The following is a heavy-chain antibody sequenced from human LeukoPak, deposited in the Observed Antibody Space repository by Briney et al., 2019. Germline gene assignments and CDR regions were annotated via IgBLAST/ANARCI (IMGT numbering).Heavy chain of an antibody. Sequence: SETLSLTCAVYGGSFSGYYWSWIRQPPGKGLEWIGEINHSGSTNYNPSLKSRVTISVDTSKNQFSLKLSSVTAADTAVYYCASVGAAAGGDYWGQGTLVTVPS. D-gene: IGHD6-13*01. V-gene: IGHV4-34*01. J-gene: IGHJ4*02. CDR2: INHSGST. CDR3: ASVGAAAGGDY. CDR1: GGSFSGYY.